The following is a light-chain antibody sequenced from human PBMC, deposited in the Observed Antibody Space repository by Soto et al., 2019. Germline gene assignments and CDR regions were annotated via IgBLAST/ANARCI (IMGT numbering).Light chain of an antibody. CDR2: EVT. CDR1: SSDVGGSNY. CDR3: SSYASSNNFYFV. J-gene: IGLJ3*02. Sequence: QSVLTQPPSASGSPGQSVTISCTGTSSDVGGSNYVSWYQQYPGRAPNLMIYEVTKRPSGVPDRFSGSKSGNTASLTVSGLQAEGEADYYCSSYASSNNFYFVFGGGTKLTVL. V-gene: IGLV2-8*01.